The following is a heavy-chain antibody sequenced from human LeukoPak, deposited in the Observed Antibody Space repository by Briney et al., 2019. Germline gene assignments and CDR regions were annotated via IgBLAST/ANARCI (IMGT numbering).Heavy chain of an antibody. Sequence: ASVTVSCKASGYTFTSYGISWVRQAPGQGLEWMGWISAYNGNTNYAQKLQGRVTMTTDTSTSTAYMELRSLRSDDTAVYYCARARTSTYYDFWSGYYFYFDYWGQGTLVTVS. CDR3: ARARTSTYYDFWSGYYFYFDY. D-gene: IGHD3-3*01. CDR1: GYTFTSYG. V-gene: IGHV1-18*01. CDR2: ISAYNGNT. J-gene: IGHJ4*02.